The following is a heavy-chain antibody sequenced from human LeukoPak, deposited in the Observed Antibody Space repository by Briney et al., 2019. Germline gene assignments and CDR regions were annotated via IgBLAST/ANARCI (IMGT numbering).Heavy chain of an antibody. CDR3: AELGITMIGGV. J-gene: IGHJ6*04. D-gene: IGHD3-10*02. V-gene: IGHV3-48*03. CDR1: GFTFSSYE. CDR2: ISSSGSTI. Sequence: GGSLRLSCAASGFTFSSYEMNWVRQAPGKGLEWVSYISSSGSTIYYADSVKGRFTISRDNPKNSLHLQMNSLIAEDTAVYYCAELGITMIGGVWGKGTTVTISS.